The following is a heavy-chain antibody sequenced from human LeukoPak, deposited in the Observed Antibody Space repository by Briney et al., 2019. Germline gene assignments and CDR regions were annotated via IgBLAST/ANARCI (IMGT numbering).Heavy chain of an antibody. CDR2: FSSSGTT. CDR1: GDSISYFY. V-gene: IGHV4-4*07. CDR3: ARQLRQQLVKIDY. D-gene: IGHD6-13*01. Sequence: PSETLSLTCSVSGDSISYFYWSWIRQAAGKGLEWIGRFSSSGTTDYNASLKSRVTMSVDTSKNQLSLKVSSVTAADTAVYYCARQLRQQLVKIDYWGQGTLVTVSS. J-gene: IGHJ4*02.